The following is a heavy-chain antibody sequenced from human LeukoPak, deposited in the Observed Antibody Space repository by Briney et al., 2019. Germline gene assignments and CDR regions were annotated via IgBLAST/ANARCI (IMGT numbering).Heavy chain of an antibody. CDR1: GGSISSYY. V-gene: IGHV4-59*01. D-gene: IGHD1-26*01. CDR2: VHYSGST. CDR3: ARVPSGSYFEFDY. J-gene: IGHJ4*02. Sequence: PSETLSLTCNVSGGSISSYYWSWIRQPPGKGLEWIGYVHYSGSTNYNPSLKRRVTISVDTSTNQISLKLSSVTASDTAVYYCARVPSGSYFEFDYWGPGTLVTVSS.